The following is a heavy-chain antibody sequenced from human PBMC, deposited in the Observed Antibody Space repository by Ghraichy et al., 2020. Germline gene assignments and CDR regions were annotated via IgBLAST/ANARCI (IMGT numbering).Heavy chain of an antibody. CDR3: ARAEPVLRYFDWLSPRYYFDY. Sequence: SETLSLTCTVSGGSISSGDYYWSWIRQPPGKGLEWIGYIYYSGSTYYNPSLKSRVTISVDTSKNQFSLKLSSVTAADTAVYYGARAEPVLRYFDWLSPRYYFDYWGQGTLVTVSS. CDR2: IYYSGST. V-gene: IGHV4-30-4*01. D-gene: IGHD3-9*01. J-gene: IGHJ4*02. CDR1: GGSISSGDYY.